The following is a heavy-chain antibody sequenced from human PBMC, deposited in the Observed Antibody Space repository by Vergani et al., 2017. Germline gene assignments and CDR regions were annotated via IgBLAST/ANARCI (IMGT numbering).Heavy chain of an antibody. J-gene: IGHJ4*02. CDR1: GFTFSSYA. V-gene: IGHV3-30-3*01. Sequence: QVQLVESGGGVVQPGRSLRLSCAASGFTFSSYAMHWVRQAPGKGLEWVAVISYDGSNKYYADSVKGRFTISRDNSKNTLYLQMNSLRAEDTAVYYCVKDLSSSSDYWGQGTLVTVSS. D-gene: IGHD6-6*01. CDR3: VKDLSSSSDY. CDR2: ISYDGSNK.